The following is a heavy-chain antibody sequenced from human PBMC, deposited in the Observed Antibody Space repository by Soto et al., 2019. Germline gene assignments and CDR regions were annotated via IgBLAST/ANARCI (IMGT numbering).Heavy chain of an antibody. CDR3: AKDPNIVVVPAATGGMDV. J-gene: IGHJ6*02. CDR1: GYTFTDYY. Sequence: ASVKVSCKASGYTFTDYYMHWVRQAPGQGLEWTGWINPNSGGTNYAQKFQGRVTMTRVTSIGTAYMELSSLRSDDTALYYCAKDPNIVVVPAATGGMDVWGQGTTVTVSS. V-gene: IGHV1-2*02. CDR2: INPNSGGT. D-gene: IGHD2-2*01.